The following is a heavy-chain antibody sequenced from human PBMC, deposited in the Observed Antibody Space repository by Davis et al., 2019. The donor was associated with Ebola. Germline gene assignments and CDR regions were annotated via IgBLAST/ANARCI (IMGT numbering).Heavy chain of an antibody. CDR3: ARERRCSSTSCYTSYYYGMDV. Sequence: AASVKVSCKASGYTFTSYAMHWVRQAPGQRLEWMGWINAGNGNTKYSQKFQGRVTITRDTSASTAYMELSSLRSEDTAVYYCARERRCSSTSCYTSYYYGMDVWGQGTTVTVSS. CDR2: INAGNGNT. V-gene: IGHV1-3*01. J-gene: IGHJ6*02. CDR1: GYTFTSYA. D-gene: IGHD2-2*02.